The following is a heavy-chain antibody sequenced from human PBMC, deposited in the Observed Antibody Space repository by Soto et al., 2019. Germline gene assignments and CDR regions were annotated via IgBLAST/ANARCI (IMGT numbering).Heavy chain of an antibody. CDR3: ARDSAYYYDSSGSGMDV. CDR1: GGSISSYY. J-gene: IGHJ6*02. Sequence: PSETLSLTCTVSGGSISSYYWSWIRQPPGKGLEWIGYIYYSGSTNYNPSLKSRVTISVDTSKNQFSLKLSSVTAADTAVYYCARDSAYYYDSSGSGMDVWGQGTTVTVSS. CDR2: IYYSGST. V-gene: IGHV4-59*01. D-gene: IGHD3-22*01.